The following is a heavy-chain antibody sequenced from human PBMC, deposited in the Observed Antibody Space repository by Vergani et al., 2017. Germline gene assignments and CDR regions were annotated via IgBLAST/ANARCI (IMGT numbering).Heavy chain of an antibody. CDR1: GFTFSTFN. J-gene: IGHJ6*02. CDR2: ISSDGKST. CDR3: SKDEQYTAPWERGYVHVLDV. Sequence: EVHLLESGGGLVQPGGSIRLSCFGSGFTFSTFNMHWVRQIPGKGLEYISGISSDGKSTNYAKSVKGRFIVTRDNSKNSLHLQMGNLRVEDTGIYYCSKDEQYTAPWERGYVHVLDVWGQGTTVSVSS. D-gene: IGHD1-26*01. V-gene: IGHV3-64*01.